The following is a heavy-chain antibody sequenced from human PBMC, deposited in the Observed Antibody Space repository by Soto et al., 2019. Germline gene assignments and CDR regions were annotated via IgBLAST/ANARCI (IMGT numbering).Heavy chain of an antibody. V-gene: IGHV4-59*01. D-gene: IGHD5-12*01. CDR3: ARTCGDGYPNPENAFDI. J-gene: IGHJ3*02. CDR1: GGSISDYY. CDR2: IYYIGNT. Sequence: SETLSLTCNVSGGSISDYYWSWIRQSPGKGLEWIGYIYYIGNTNYNPSLKSRVTISVDTSRNQFSLKLTSVTAADTAVYYCARTCGDGYPNPENAFDIWGQGTMVTVSS.